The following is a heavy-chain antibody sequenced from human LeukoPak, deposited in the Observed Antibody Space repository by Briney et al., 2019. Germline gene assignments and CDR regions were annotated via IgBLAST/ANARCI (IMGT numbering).Heavy chain of an antibody. V-gene: IGHV4-4*07. J-gene: IGHJ2*01. Sequence: SETLSLTCTVSGFTISSNYWSWIRQAPGKGLEWVGGIYTGGSTYYNPSLKSRFTISVDTSKNQFSLQMSCVTAADTAVYYWGIPYWFGYSCYGSYFDLWGRGTLVTVSS. CDR1: GFTISSNY. CDR3: GIPYWFGYSCYGSYFDL. D-gene: IGHD5-12*01. CDR2: IYTGGST.